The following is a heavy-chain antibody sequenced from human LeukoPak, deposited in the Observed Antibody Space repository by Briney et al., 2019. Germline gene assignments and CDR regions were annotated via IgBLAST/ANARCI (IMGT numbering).Heavy chain of an antibody. CDR3: AREGAGAGYYESSGYWSLGY. CDR1: GYTFTGYY. V-gene: IGHV1-2*02. D-gene: IGHD3-22*01. Sequence: ASVNVSCKASGYTFTGYYMHWVRPAPGQGLEWMGWINLNRGCTNYAQKFQGRVTMTRDTSISTAYMELSRLRSDDTAVYYCAREGAGAGYYESSGYWSLGYWGQGTLVTVSS. CDR2: INLNRGCT. J-gene: IGHJ4*02.